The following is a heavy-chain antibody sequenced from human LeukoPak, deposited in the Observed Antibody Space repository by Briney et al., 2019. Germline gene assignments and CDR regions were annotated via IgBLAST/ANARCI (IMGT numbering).Heavy chain of an antibody. Sequence: ASVKVSCKASGYTFTGYYMHWVRQAPGQGLEWMGWINPNSGGTNYAQKFQGRVTMTRDTSISTAYMELSRLRSDDTAVYYCAYDSSGYYYVAFAYWGQGTLVTVSS. D-gene: IGHD3-22*01. V-gene: IGHV1-2*02. J-gene: IGHJ4*02. CDR1: GYTFTGYY. CDR3: AYDSSGYYYVAFAY. CDR2: INPNSGGT.